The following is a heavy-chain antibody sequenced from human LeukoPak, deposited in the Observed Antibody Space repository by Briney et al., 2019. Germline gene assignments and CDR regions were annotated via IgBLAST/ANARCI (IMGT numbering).Heavy chain of an antibody. V-gene: IGHV3-30*02. J-gene: IGHJ1*01. D-gene: IGHD5-18*01. CDR2: IRYDGSNK. CDR1: GFTFSSYG. Sequence: GGSLRLSCAASGFTFSSYGMHWVRQAPGKGLEWVAFIRYDGSNKYYADSVKGRFTISRDNSKNTLYLQMNSLRAEDTAVYYCAKDRYDYTAMVRVQHWGQGTLVTVSS. CDR3: AKDRYDYTAMVRVQH.